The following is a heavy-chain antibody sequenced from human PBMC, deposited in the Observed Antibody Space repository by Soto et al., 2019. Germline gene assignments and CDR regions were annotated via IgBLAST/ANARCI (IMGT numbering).Heavy chain of an antibody. CDR2: ISYDGSNK. CDR3: AREQIYKDPKFDY. CDR1: GFTFSSYA. V-gene: IGHV3-30-3*01. D-gene: IGHD1-1*01. Sequence: GGSLRLSCAASGFTFSSYAMHWVRQAPGKGLEWVAVISYDGSNKYYAGSVKGRFTISRDNSKNTLYLQMNSLRAEDTAVYYCAREQIYKDPKFDYWGQGTLVTVSS. J-gene: IGHJ4*02.